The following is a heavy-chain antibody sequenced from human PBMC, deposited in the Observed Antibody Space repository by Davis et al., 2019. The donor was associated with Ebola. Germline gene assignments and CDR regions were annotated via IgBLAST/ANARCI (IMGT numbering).Heavy chain of an antibody. CDR3: ARDYLAGATLGT. CDR1: GDSVSNDGTS. J-gene: IGHJ5*02. D-gene: IGHD1-26*01. V-gene: IGHV6-1*01. Sequence: HSQTLSLTCGISGDSVSNDGTSWSWVRQSPSRGLEWLGRTYYRSKWYNDYAVSVKSRITINPDTAKNQFSLLLNSVTPEDTALYFCARDYLAGATLGTWGQGTLVTVSS. CDR2: TYYRSKWYN.